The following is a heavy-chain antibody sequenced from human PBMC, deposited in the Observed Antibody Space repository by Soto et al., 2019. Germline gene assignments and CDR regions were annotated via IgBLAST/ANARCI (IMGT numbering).Heavy chain of an antibody. D-gene: IGHD3-22*01. V-gene: IGHV3-7*01. CDR2: IKQDGSEK. J-gene: IGHJ4*02. CDR1: GFTFSIYW. Sequence: SLRLSCAASGFTFSIYWMSWVRQAPGKGLEWVANIKQDGSEKYYVNSVKGRFTISRDNAKNSLYLQMNSLRAEDTAVYYCARELQLPYDSSGTFDYWGQGTLVTVSS. CDR3: ARELQLPYDSSGTFDY.